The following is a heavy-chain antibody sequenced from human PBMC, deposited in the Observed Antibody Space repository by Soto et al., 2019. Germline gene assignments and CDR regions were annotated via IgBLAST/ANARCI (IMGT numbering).Heavy chain of an antibody. Sequence: PSETLSLTCTVSGGYISSYYWSWTRQPPGKGLEWIGYIYYSGSTNYNPSLKSRVTISVDTSKNQFSLKLSSVTAADTAVYYCARYSSWVDYWGQGTLVTVSS. CDR1: GGYISSYY. D-gene: IGHD6-19*01. V-gene: IGHV4-59*01. J-gene: IGHJ4*02. CDR3: ARYSSWVDY. CDR2: IYYSGST.